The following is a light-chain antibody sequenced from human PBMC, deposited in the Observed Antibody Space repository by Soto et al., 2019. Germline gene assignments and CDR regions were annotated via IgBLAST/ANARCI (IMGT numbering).Light chain of an antibody. Sequence: IQMTQSPSTLSASLGDSVTITCRASQSIGSDLGCYQQKPGKAPNLLIYAVSSLESGVPARFSGSGSGTDFTLTISSLQSEDSAVYHCQQYIKWPLTFGGGTKVDIK. CDR2: AVS. V-gene: IGKV1-6*01. CDR1: QSIGSD. CDR3: QQYIKWPLT. J-gene: IGKJ4*02.